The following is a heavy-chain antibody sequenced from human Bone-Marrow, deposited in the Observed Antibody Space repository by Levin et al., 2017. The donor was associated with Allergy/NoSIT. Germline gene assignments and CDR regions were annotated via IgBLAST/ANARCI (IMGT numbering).Heavy chain of an antibody. J-gene: IGHJ6*02. Sequence: PGGSLRLSCAASGFTFSSYWMSWVRQAPGKGLEWVANIKQDGSEKYYVDSVKGRFTISRDNAKNSLYLQMNSLRAEDTAVYYCARLDGYCSSTSCYSYYYYGMDVWGQGTTVTVSS. D-gene: IGHD2-2*03. CDR3: ARLDGYCSSTSCYSYYYYGMDV. CDR2: IKQDGSEK. V-gene: IGHV3-7*01. CDR1: GFTFSSYW.